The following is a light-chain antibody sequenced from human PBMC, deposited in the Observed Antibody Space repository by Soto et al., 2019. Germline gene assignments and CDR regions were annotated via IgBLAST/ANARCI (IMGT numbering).Light chain of an antibody. CDR1: QSVSSTF. CDR3: QQFDSSVT. CDR2: GAS. J-gene: IGKJ1*01. Sequence: EIVLTQSPGSLSLSPGERATLSCRASQSVSSTFFASYQQRPGQAPRLLMYGASSRATGIPERFSGIGSGTDFTIIISRLQPEDFAVYYCQQFDSSVTFGQGTKVEIK. V-gene: IGKV3-20*01.